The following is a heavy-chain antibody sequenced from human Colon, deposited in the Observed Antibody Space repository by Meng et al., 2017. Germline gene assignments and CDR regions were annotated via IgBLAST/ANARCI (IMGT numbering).Heavy chain of an antibody. J-gene: IGHJ4*02. Sequence: QVQLVQSGAEVKKPGSSVKVSCKASGGTFSSYTISWVRQAPGQGLEWMGRIIPILGIANYAQKFQGRVTITADKSTSTAYMELSSLTFEDTAVYFRARGRGNQPLFDFWGQGTLVTVSS. D-gene: IGHD2/OR15-2a*01. CDR3: ARGRGNQPLFDF. CDR1: GGTFSSYT. V-gene: IGHV1-69*02. CDR2: IIPILGIA.